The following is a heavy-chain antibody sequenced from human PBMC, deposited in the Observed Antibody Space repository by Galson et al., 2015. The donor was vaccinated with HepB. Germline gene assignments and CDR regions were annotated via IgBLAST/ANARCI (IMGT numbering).Heavy chain of an antibody. J-gene: IGHJ4*02. V-gene: IGHV4-34*01. D-gene: IGHD1/OR15-1a*01. CDR1: GGSFSGYY. CDR3: ARGTNFDY. Sequence: LSLTCAVYGGSFSGYYWSWIRQPPGKGLEWIGEINHSKSTNYNPSLKSRVTISLDTSKSQFSLKLSPVTAADTAVYYCARGTNFDYWGQGTLVTVSS. CDR2: INHSKST.